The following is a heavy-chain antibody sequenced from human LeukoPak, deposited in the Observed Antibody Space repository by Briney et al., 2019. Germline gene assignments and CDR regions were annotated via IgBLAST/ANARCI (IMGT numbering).Heavy chain of an antibody. CDR1: GFIFGQYY. J-gene: IGHJ4*02. CDR3: ARDIVATSHEY. V-gene: IGHV3-11*06. CDR2: ISSTTTYT. Sequence: GGSLRLSCAASGFIFGQYYMTWMRHSPGKGLEWVSYISSTTTYTYYADSVKGRFTISRDNATNSLYLQMNSLRPEDTAVYYCARDIVATSHEYWGQGILVTVSS. D-gene: IGHD5-12*01.